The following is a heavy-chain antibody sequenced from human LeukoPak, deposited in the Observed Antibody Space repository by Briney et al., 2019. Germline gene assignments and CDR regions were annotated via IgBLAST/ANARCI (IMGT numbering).Heavy chain of an antibody. CDR1: GYTFTGYY. CDR3: AIPQPSEQFHLKTFDY. V-gene: IGHV1-2*02. CDR2: INPNSGGT. Sequence: ASVNVSCKASGYTFTGYYMHWVRQAPGQGLEWMGWINPNSGGTNYAQKFQGRVTMTRDTSISTAYMELSRLRSDDTAVYYCAIPQPSEQFHLKTFDYWGQGTLVTVSS. D-gene: IGHD1/OR15-1a*01. J-gene: IGHJ4*02.